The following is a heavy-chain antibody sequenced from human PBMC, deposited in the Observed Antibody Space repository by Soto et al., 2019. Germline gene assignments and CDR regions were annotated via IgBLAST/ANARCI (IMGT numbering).Heavy chain of an antibody. CDR3: ARDGDGY. V-gene: IGHV3-30*03. Sequence: QVQLVESGGGVVQPGRSLRLSCAASGFTFSTYGMHWVRQAAGKGLEWVAVISDDGSDSYYADSVKGRFTISRDDSKNTQYLQMNRRRAEDTAVYCCARDGDGYWGQGTLVTVSS. CDR1: GFTFSTYG. D-gene: IGHD7-27*01. J-gene: IGHJ4*02. CDR2: ISDDGSDS.